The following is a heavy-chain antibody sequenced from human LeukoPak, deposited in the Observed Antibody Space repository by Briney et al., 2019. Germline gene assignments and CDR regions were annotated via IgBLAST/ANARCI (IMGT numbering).Heavy chain of an antibody. V-gene: IGHV3-21*01. J-gene: IGHJ3*02. CDR1: GFTFSTSG. CDR3: ARGRGGAFVGDAFDI. CDR2: ISPTGGAI. Sequence: GGSLRLSCAASGFTFSTSGRNWVRQAPGRGLEWVSSISPTGGAIFYADSVRGRFTISRDSAKSSLFLQMNSLRAEDTAVYYCARGRGGAFVGDAFDIWGQGTVVTVSS. D-gene: IGHD3-16*01.